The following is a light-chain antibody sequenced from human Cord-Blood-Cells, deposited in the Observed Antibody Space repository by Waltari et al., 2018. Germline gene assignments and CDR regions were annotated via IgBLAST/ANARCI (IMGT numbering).Light chain of an antibody. CDR3: CSYAGSSTLV. CDR1: SSDVGSYNL. Sequence: QSALTQPASVSGPPGQSITISCTGTSSDVGSYNLVSWYQQHPGKAPKLMIYEVSKRPSGVSNRFSGSKSGNTASLTISGIQAEDEADYYCCSYAGSSTLVFGGGTKLTVL. J-gene: IGLJ3*02. V-gene: IGLV2-23*02. CDR2: EVS.